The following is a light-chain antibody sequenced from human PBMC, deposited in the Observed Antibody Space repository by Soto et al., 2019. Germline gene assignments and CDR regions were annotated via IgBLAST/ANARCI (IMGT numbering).Light chain of an antibody. V-gene: IGKV1-27*01. J-gene: IGKJ5*01. CDR1: QDISVY. CDR2: SAS. Sequence: DIQMTQSPSSLSASVGDRVTITCRASQDISVYLAWYKQKPGKVPKLLIYSASTLHSGVPSRFSGSGSGTDFTLTISSLQPEEVATYCCQKFNTAPLTFGQGTRLEIK. CDR3: QKFNTAPLT.